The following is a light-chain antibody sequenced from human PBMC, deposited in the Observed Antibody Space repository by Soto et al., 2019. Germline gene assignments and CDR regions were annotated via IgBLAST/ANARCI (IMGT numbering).Light chain of an antibody. J-gene: IGKJ4*01. Sequence: EIVLTQSPAALSVSLGDRVTLSCRASQSVSANLAWYQQRPGQAPRLLIYRVSSRATGVPDRFSGSGSGTDYTLTISRLEPEDFAVYYCQQYGNLPLTFGGGTKV. CDR1: QSVSAN. V-gene: IGKV3-20*01. CDR2: RVS. CDR3: QQYGNLPLT.